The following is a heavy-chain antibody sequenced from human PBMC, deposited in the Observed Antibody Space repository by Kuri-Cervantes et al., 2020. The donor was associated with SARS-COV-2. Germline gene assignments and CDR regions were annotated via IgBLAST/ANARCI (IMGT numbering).Heavy chain of an antibody. Sequence: ASVKVSCKASGYTFTGYYMHWVRQAPGQGLEWMGWINPNSGGTNYAQKFQGRVTMTRDTSTSTVYMELSSLRSEDTAVYYCTTLIDYWGQGALVTVSS. CDR3: TTLIDY. J-gene: IGHJ4*02. V-gene: IGHV1-2*02. CDR1: GYTFTGYY. CDR2: INPNSGGT.